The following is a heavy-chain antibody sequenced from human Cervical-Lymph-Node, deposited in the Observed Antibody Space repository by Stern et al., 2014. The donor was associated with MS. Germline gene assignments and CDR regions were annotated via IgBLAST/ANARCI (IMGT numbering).Heavy chain of an antibody. V-gene: IGHV1-69*01. CDR3: ARDHFTMVRGVVTSRNWFAH. Sequence: QVQLVPSGAEVKKPGSSVKVSCKAPGGTFSNYGISWLRQAPGQGLEWMGGIIPTFGSANYAQKFQGRMTIIADEATSTAYLELSSLRSDDTAVYYCARDHFTMVRGVVTSRNWFAHWGQGTLVTVSS. CDR2: IIPTFGSA. CDR1: GGTFSNYG. J-gene: IGHJ5*02. D-gene: IGHD3-10*01.